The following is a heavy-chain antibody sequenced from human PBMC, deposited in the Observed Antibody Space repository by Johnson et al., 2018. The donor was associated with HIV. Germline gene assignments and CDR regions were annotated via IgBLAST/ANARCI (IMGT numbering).Heavy chain of an antibody. V-gene: IGHV3-33*05. CDR1: GFTFSSYG. CDR2: ISYDGSNK. CDR3: AKGLAVAGTVDAFDI. D-gene: IGHD6-19*01. Sequence: QVQLVESGGGVVQPGGSLRLSCAASGFTFSSYGMHWVRQAPGKGLEWVAVISYDGSNKYYADSVKGRFTISRDNSKNTLYLQMNSLRAEDTAVYYCAKGLAVAGTVDAFDIWGQGTMVTVSS. J-gene: IGHJ3*02.